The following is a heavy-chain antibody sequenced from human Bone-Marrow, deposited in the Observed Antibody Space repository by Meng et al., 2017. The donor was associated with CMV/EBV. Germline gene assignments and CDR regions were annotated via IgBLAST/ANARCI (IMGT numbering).Heavy chain of an antibody. Sequence: ASVKVSCKASGYTFTSYDINWVRQATGQGLEWMGWMNPNSGNTGYAQKFQGRVTITRNTSISTAYMELSSLRSEDTAVYYCARDQARLLATGSYYYYYGMDVWGQGTTVTVSS. CDR2: MNPNSGNT. CDR1: GYTFTSYD. D-gene: IGHD3-22*01. CDR3: ARDQARLLATGSYYYYYGMDV. J-gene: IGHJ6*02. V-gene: IGHV1-8*03.